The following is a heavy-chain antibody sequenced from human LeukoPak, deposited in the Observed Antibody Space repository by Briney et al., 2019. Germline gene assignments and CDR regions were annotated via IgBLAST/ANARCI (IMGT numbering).Heavy chain of an antibody. D-gene: IGHD5-18*01. CDR3: AKAGYSYGYFDY. V-gene: IGHV3-21*04. CDR2: ISSSSGYI. Sequence: GGSLRLSCAASGFTFSSYTMNWVRQAPGKGLECVSSISSSSGYIYYAASVKGRFTISRDNAKNSLYLQMNSLRAEDMALYYCAKAGYSYGYFDYWGQGTLVTVSS. J-gene: IGHJ4*02. CDR1: GFTFSSYT.